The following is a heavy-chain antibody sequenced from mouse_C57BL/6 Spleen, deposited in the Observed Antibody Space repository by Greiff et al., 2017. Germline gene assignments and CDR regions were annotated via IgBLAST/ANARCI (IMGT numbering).Heavy chain of an antibody. CDR3: ASSPLYGNYDY. V-gene: IGHV3-6*01. Sequence: DVKLQESGPGLVKPSQSLSLTCSVTGYSITSGYYWNWIRQFPGNKLEWMGYISYDGSNNYNPSLKNRISITRDTSKNQFFLKLNSVTTEDTATYYGASSPLYGNYDYWGQGTTLTVSS. D-gene: IGHD2-1*01. CDR2: ISYDGSN. CDR1: GYSITSGYY. J-gene: IGHJ2*01.